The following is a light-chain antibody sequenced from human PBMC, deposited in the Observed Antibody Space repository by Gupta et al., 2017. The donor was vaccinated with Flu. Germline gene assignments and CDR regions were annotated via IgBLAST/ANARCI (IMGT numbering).Light chain of an antibody. CDR1: NIGSKS. J-gene: IGLJ3*02. CDR2: DDS. V-gene: IGLV3-21*02. Sequence: SYVLTQPPAVSVATGQTARITCGGNNIGSKSVHWYQQKTGQAPVLVVYDDSDRPSGIPERFSGSNTGNTTTLTISRGEAGDEADYYCQVWDSSSDHWVFGGGTKLTVL. CDR3: QVWDSSSDHWV.